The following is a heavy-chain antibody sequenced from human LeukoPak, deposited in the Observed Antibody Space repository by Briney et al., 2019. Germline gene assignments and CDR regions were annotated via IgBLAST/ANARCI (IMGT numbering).Heavy chain of an antibody. J-gene: IGHJ4*02. V-gene: IGHV3-9*01. Sequence: PGGSLRLSCAASGFTFDDYAMHWVRQAPGKGLEWVSGISWNSGSKGYADSVKGRFTISRDNAKNSLYLQMNSLRAEDTALYYCAKGQLLFPPDYWGQGTLVTVSS. D-gene: IGHD2-2*01. CDR1: GFTFDDYA. CDR3: AKGQLLFPPDY. CDR2: ISWNSGSK.